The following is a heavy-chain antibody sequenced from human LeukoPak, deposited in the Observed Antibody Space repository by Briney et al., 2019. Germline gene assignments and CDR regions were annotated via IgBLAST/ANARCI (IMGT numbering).Heavy chain of an antibody. V-gene: IGHV4-34*01. CDR3: AGARRGPYSPEY. CDR1: GGSFSGYY. Sequence: PSETLSLTCAVYGGSFSGYYWSWIRQPPGKGLEWIGEINHSGSTNYNPSLKSRVTISLDTSNNQLSLNLTSVTAADTAVYYCAGARRGPYSPEYWGQGILVTVSS. J-gene: IGHJ4*02. D-gene: IGHD2-21*01. CDR2: INHSGST.